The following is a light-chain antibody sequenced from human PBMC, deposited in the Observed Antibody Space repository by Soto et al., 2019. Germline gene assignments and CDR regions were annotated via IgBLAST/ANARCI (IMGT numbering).Light chain of an antibody. J-gene: IGKJ1*01. CDR3: QQYNNWPRT. Sequence: EIVMTQSPATLSVSPGERATLSCRASQSVSSNLAWYQQKPGQAPSLLIYGASTRATGIPARFSGSGSGKEFTLTISSRQSEDFTVYCCQQYNNWPRTFGQGTKVEIK. CDR1: QSVSSN. V-gene: IGKV3-15*01. CDR2: GAS.